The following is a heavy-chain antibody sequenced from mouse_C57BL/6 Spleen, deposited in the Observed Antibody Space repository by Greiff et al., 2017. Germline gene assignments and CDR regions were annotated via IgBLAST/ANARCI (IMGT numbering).Heavy chain of an antibody. D-gene: IGHD2-3*01. CDR1: GFTFSDYY. J-gene: IGHJ3*01. V-gene: IGHV5-12*01. CDR3: ARSLYDGYPAWFAY. CDR2: ISNGGGST. Sequence: EVKLVESGGGLVQPGGSLKLSCAASGFTFSDYYMYWVRQTPEQRLEWVAYISNGGGSTYYPDTVKGRFTISRDNAKNTLYLQMSCLKSEDTAMYYCARSLYDGYPAWFAYWGQGTLVTVSA.